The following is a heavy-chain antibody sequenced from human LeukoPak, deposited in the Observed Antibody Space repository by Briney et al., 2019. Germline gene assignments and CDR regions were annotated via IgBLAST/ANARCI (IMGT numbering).Heavy chain of an antibody. CDR1: GFSLSSYW. J-gene: IGHJ4*02. CDR2: IKQDGSEN. V-gene: IGHV3-7*01. Sequence: GGSLRLSCVASGFSLSSYWVTWVRQAPGKGLEWVGNIKQDGSENYYMDSVKGRFTISRDNAKNSVYLQMNSLRVEDTAVYYCARDFRFHDDYWGQGTLATVSS. CDR3: ARDFRFHDDY.